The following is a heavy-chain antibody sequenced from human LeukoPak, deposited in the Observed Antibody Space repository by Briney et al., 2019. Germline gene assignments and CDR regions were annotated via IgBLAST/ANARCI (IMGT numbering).Heavy chain of an antibody. J-gene: IGHJ6*02. CDR1: GFTFSSYG. CDR3: ASVSSLVPAAIRLWYYGMDV. Sequence: GGSLRLSCAASGFTFSSYGMHWVRQAPGKGLEWVAVISYDGSNKYYADSVKGRFTISRDNAKNSLYLQMNSLRAEDTAVYYCASVSSLVPAAIRLWYYGMDVWGQGTTVTVSS. V-gene: IGHV3-30*03. CDR2: ISYDGSNK. D-gene: IGHD2-2*01.